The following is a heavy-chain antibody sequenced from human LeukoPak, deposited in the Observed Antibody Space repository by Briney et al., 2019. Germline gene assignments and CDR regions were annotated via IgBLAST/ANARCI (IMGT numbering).Heavy chain of an antibody. J-gene: IGHJ4*02. V-gene: IGHV1-46*01. CDR2: INPSGGST. D-gene: IGHD3-22*01. Sequence: ASVKVSCKASGYTFTSYYLYWVRQAPGQGLEWMGVINPSGGSTTSAQKFQGRVTMTRHTSTSTVYMELRSLRSEDTAVYYCARGPGPADDGGGYCFDYWGQGTLVTVSS. CDR3: ARGPGPADDGGGYCFDY. CDR1: GYTFTSYY.